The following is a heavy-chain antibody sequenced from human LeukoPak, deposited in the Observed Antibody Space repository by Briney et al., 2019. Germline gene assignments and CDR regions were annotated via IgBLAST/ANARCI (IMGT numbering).Heavy chain of an antibody. D-gene: IGHD6-13*01. CDR3: ARGQPPSYYDMDV. CDR1: GFTFSSYG. J-gene: IGHJ6*02. CDR2: IWSDGSSK. V-gene: IGHV3-33*01. Sequence: GRSLRLSCAASGFTFSSYGMHWVRQAPGKGLEWVAVIWSDGSSKHYADSVKGRFTIPRDNSKNTLYLQMNSLRAEDTAVYYCARGQPPSYYDMDVWGQGTTVSVSS.